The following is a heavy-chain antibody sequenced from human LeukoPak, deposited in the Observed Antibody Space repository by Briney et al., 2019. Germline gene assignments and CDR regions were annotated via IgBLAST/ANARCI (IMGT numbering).Heavy chain of an antibody. Sequence: GASVKVSCKASGYTFTSYDINWVRQAPGQGLEWMGWISTYNGNTHYTQKLQDRVTMTTDTSTSTAYMELRSLRSDDTALYYCARGGRDAFDIWGQGTVVTVSS. V-gene: IGHV1-18*01. D-gene: IGHD3-10*01. CDR2: ISTYNGNT. CDR3: ARGGRDAFDI. J-gene: IGHJ3*02. CDR1: GYTFTSYD.